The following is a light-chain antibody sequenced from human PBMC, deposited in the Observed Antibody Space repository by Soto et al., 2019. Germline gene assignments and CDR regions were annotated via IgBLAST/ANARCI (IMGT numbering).Light chain of an antibody. CDR3: QQGYSTRWT. Sequence: DIQMTQSPSSLSASVGDRVTITCRTSQRIDNYLNWYQQKPGKAPKLLIYATFSLYSGVPSRFSGSGSGTDFILTISSLRPEDFATYYCQQGYSTRWTFGQGTKVEIK. CDR2: ATF. CDR1: QRIDNY. J-gene: IGKJ1*01. V-gene: IGKV1-39*01.